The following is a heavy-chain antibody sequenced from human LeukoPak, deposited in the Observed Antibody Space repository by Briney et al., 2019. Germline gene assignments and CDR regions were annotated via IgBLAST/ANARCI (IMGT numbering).Heavy chain of an antibody. Sequence: GGSLRLSWAASGFTFSRYEMNWVRQAPGKGLEWVSYISSSGSTIYYADVVKGRFTISRDNAKNSLYLQMNSLRAADTAVYYCAELGITMIGGVWGKGTTVTISS. D-gene: IGHD3-10*02. V-gene: IGHV3-48*03. CDR1: GFTFSRYE. CDR3: AELGITMIGGV. CDR2: ISSSGSTI. J-gene: IGHJ6*04.